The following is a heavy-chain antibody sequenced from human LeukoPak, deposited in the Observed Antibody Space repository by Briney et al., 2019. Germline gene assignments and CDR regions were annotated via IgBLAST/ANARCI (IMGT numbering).Heavy chain of an antibody. V-gene: IGHV3-53*01. J-gene: IGHJ4*02. Sequence: GGSLRLSCAASGFTVSSNYMSWVRQAPGKGLEWVSVIYSGGSTYYADSVKGRFTISRDNSKNTLYLQMNSLRAEDTAVYYCAKDRTRSIAARGANFDYWGQGTLVTVSS. CDR2: IYSGGST. CDR1: GFTVSSNY. D-gene: IGHD6-6*01. CDR3: AKDRTRSIAARGANFDY.